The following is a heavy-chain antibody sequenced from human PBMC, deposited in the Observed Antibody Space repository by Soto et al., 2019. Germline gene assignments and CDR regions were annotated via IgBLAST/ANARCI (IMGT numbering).Heavy chain of an antibody. V-gene: IGHV4-31*03. Sequence: QVQLQESGPGLVKPSQTLSLTCTVSGGSISSGGYYWSWVRQHPGKGLEWIGYIYYSGSTYYNPSLKSRVTIAVETSKNQFSLKLSAVSAADTAVYYCARAEGGSCSGGSCYSTDYWGQGTLVTVSS. D-gene: IGHD2-15*01. CDR1: GGSISSGGYY. CDR2: IYYSGST. CDR3: ARAEGGSCSGGSCYSTDY. J-gene: IGHJ4*02.